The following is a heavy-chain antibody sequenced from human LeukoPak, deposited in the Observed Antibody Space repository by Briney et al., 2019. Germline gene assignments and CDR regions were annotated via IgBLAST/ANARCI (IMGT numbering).Heavy chain of an antibody. J-gene: IGHJ4*02. CDR2: IKSKTDGGTT. Sequence: PGGSLRLSCAASGFTLRNYWMAWVRQAPGKGLEWVGRIKSKTDGGTTDYAAPVKGRFTISRDDSKNTLYLQMNSLKTEDRAVYYCTTVSAAGQLDYWGQGTLVTVSS. D-gene: IGHD6-13*01. V-gene: IGHV3-15*01. CDR3: TTVSAAGQLDY. CDR1: GFTLRNYW.